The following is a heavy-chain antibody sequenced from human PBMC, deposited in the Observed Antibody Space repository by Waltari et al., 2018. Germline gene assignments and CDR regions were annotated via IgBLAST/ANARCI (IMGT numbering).Heavy chain of an antibody. CDR1: GYTLTDLS. Sequence: QVQLVQSGAEVKKPAPSVMASCMVSGYTLTDLSMHWVRHAPGKGLEWRRGLDTEEGEKIYAQKFQGRATMTEDTSTETAYMELSSLRSEDTAVEDCATDCSRSSCYDDAFDIWGQGTMVTVSS. CDR3: ATDCSRSSCYDDAFDI. D-gene: IGHD2-2*01. CDR2: LDTEEGEK. V-gene: IGHV1-24*01. J-gene: IGHJ3*02.